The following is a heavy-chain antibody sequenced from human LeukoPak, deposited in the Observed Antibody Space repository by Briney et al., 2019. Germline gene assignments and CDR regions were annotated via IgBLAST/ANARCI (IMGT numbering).Heavy chain of an antibody. Sequence: ASVKVSCKVSGYTLTELFMHWVRQAPGKGLEWMGGFDPEDGETIYAQKFQGRVTMTEDTSTDTAYMELSSLRSEDTAVYYCARDYCSSTSCLFDYWGQGTLVTVSS. J-gene: IGHJ4*02. V-gene: IGHV1-24*01. CDR3: ARDYCSSTSCLFDY. D-gene: IGHD2-2*01. CDR2: FDPEDGET. CDR1: GYTLTELF.